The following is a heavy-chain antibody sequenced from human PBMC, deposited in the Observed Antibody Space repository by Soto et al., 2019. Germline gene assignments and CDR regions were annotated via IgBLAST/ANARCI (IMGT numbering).Heavy chain of an antibody. V-gene: IGHV4-59*01. Sequence: QVQLQESGPGLVKPSETLSHTCTVSGGSISSYYWSWIRQPPGKGLEWIGYIYYSGSTNYNPSLKSRVTISVDTSKNQFSLKLSSVTAADTAVYYCARNYYFDYWGQGTLVTVSS. CDR1: GGSISSYY. J-gene: IGHJ4*02. CDR2: IYYSGST. CDR3: ARNYYFDY.